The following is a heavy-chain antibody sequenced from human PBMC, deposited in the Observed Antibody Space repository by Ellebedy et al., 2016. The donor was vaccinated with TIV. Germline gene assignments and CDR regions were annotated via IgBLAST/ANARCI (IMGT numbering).Heavy chain of an antibody. J-gene: IGHJ4*02. CDR1: GGTFSSYA. CDR2: IIPILGIA. V-gene: IGHV1-69*04. CDR3: ARGIFGVVILDY. D-gene: IGHD3-3*01. Sequence: AASVKVSCKASGGTFSSYAISWVRQAPGQGLEWMGRIIPILGIANYAQKFQGRVTITADKSTSTAYMELRSLRSDDTAVYYCARGIFGVVILDYWGQGTLVTVSS.